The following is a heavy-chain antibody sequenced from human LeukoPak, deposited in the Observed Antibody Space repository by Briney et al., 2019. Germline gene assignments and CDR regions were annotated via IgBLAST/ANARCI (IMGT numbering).Heavy chain of an antibody. Sequence: SETLSLTCTVSGGSISSGGYYWSWIRRHPGKGLEWIGYIYYSGSTYYNPSLKSRVTISVDTSKNQFSLKLSSVTAADTAVYYCARGFGATYGNYFDYWGQGTLVTVSS. D-gene: IGHD3-16*01. CDR1: GGSISSGGYY. CDR3: ARGFGATYGNYFDY. J-gene: IGHJ4*02. CDR2: IYYSGST. V-gene: IGHV4-31*03.